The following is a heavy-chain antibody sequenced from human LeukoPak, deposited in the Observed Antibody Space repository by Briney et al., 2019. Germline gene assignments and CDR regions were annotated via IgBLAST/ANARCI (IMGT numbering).Heavy chain of an antibody. CDR1: GGSFSGYY. V-gene: IGHV4-34*01. Sequence: SETLSLTCAVYGGSFSGYYWSWIRRSPGKGLEWIGEINHSGSTNYNPSLKSRVTISVDTSRNQFSLKLNSVTAADTAVYYCARRVRFSYGVDYWGQGTLVTVSS. CDR3: ARRVRFSYGVDY. CDR2: INHSGST. D-gene: IGHD1-26*01. J-gene: IGHJ4*02.